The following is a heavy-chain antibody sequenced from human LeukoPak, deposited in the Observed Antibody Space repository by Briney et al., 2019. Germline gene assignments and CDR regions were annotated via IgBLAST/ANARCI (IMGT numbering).Heavy chain of an antibody. CDR2: IWYDGSNK. J-gene: IGHJ6*03. D-gene: IGHD3-22*01. CDR3: AKVGYDSSGYYGYYYYYYMDV. CDR1: GFTFSSYG. Sequence: GGSLRLSCAASGFTFSSYGMHWVRQAPGKGLEWVAVIWYDGSNKYYADPVKGRFTISRDNSKNTLYLQMNSLRAEDTAVYYCAKVGYDSSGYYGYYYYYYMDVWGKGTTVTVSS. V-gene: IGHV3-33*06.